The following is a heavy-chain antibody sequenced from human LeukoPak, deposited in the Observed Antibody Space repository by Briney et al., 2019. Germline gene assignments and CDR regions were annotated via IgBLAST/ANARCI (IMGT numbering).Heavy chain of an antibody. CDR3: ANSGAGSFDY. V-gene: IGHV3-23*01. CDR1: GFTFSSYA. Sequence: PGGSLRLSCGASGFTFSSYAMSWVRQAPGKGLEWVSAISGSGGRTYYADSVKGRFTISRDNSKNTLYLQMNSLRAEDTAVYYCANSGAGSFDYWGQGTLVTVSS. J-gene: IGHJ4*02. D-gene: IGHD3-10*01. CDR2: ISGSGGRT.